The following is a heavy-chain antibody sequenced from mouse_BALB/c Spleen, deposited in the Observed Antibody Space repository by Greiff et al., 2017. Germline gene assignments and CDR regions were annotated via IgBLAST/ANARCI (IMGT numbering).Heavy chain of an antibody. CDR2: ISDGGSYT. CDR1: GFTFSDYY. Sequence: EVKVVESGGGLVKPGGSLKLSCAASGFTFSDYYMYWVRQTPEKRLEWVATISDGGSYTYYPDSVKGRFTISRDNAKNNLYLQMSSQKSEDTAMYYFARCRYYDCDGAMDYWGQGTSVTVSS. D-gene: IGHD2-4*01. CDR3: ARCRYYDCDGAMDY. J-gene: IGHJ4*01. V-gene: IGHV5-4*02.